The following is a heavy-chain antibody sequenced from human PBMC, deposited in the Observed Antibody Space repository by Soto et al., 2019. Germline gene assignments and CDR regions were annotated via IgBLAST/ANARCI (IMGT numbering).Heavy chain of an antibody. CDR1: GYTFTSYG. CDR2: ISAYNGNT. Sequence: ASVKASCKASGYTFTSYGISWVRQAPGQGLEWMGWISAYNGNTNYAQKLQGRVTMTTDTSTSTAYMELRSLRSDDTAVYYWATFRAVAGTKYYAMDVWGQGTMVTVS. CDR3: ATFRAVAGTKYYAMDV. V-gene: IGHV1-18*01. J-gene: IGHJ6*02. D-gene: IGHD6-19*01.